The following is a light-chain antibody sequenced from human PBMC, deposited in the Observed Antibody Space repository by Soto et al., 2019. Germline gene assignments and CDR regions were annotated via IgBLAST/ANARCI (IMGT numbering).Light chain of an antibody. J-gene: IGLJ1*01. CDR2: GND. CDR1: SSNIGAGYD. CDR3: QSYDSSLSRFV. Sequence: QPVLTQSPSVSGAPGQRVTLSCTGNSSNIGAGYDVHWYKQLPGTAPKVLMYGNDNRPLGVPDRFSGSKSGSSGSLVISSLQAEDEADYYCQSYDSSLSRFVFGNGTKVTVL. V-gene: IGLV1-40*01.